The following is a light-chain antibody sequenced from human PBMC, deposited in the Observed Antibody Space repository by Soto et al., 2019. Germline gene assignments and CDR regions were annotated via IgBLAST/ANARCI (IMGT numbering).Light chain of an antibody. V-gene: IGLV1-51*01. CDR3: GSWDSSLRPYG. Sequence: QSVLTQPPSVSAAPGQKVTISCSGSSSNIGGNSVSWYQQLPGTAPKLLIYDDNKRPSGIPDRFSGSKSGTSATLGITGFQTGDEADYDCGSWDSSLRPYGIGNGHKVTDL. CDR2: DDN. J-gene: IGLJ1*01. CDR1: SSNIGGNS.